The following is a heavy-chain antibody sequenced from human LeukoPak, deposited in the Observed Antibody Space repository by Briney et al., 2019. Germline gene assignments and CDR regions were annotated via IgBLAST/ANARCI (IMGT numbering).Heavy chain of an antibody. V-gene: IGHV3-21*01. D-gene: IGHD3-16*02. CDR1: GFTFSSYW. J-gene: IGHJ4*02. CDR2: ISSSSSYI. Sequence: GGSLRLSCAASGFTFSSYWMSWVRQAPGKGLEWVSSISSSSSYIYYADSVKGRFTISRDNAKNSLYLQMNSLRAEDTAVYYCVSELSFPIRFDYWGQGTLVTVSS. CDR3: VSELSFPIRFDY.